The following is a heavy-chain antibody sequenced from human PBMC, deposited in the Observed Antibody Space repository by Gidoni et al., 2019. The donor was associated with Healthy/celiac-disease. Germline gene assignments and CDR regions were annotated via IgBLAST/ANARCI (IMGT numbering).Heavy chain of an antibody. CDR1: GFPFSSYA. CDR3: ARDLDTAMGYYYYYGMDV. CDR2: ISYDGSNK. Sequence: QVQLAESGGGVVQRGMSLRLPCAASGFPFSSYAMHWVRQAPGQRLEWVAVISYDGSNKYYADSVKGRFTISRDNAKNTQYLQMNSLRAEDTAVYYCARDLDTAMGYYYYYGMDVWGQGTTVTVSS. V-gene: IGHV3-30*01. D-gene: IGHD5-18*01. J-gene: IGHJ6*02.